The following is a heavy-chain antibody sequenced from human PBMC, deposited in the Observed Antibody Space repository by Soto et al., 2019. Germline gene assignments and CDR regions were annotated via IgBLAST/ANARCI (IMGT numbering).Heavy chain of an antibody. Sequence: SQTLSLTCAISGDSVSRNSAAWNWIRQSPSRGLEWLGRTSYRSKWDHDYAVSVKSRININADTSKNQFALQLNSVTPEDTAVYYCARGGGNGMDVWGKRTTVTVSS. V-gene: IGHV6-1*01. CDR2: TSYRSKWDH. J-gene: IGHJ6*04. CDR1: GDSVSRNSAA. D-gene: IGHD3-3*01. CDR3: ARGGGNGMDV.